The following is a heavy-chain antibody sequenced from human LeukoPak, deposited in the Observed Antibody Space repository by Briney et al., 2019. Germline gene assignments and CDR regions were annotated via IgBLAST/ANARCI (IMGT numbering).Heavy chain of an antibody. CDR2: IKPDGSGK. CDR1: GFTFSSYA. Sequence: GGSLRLSCAASGFTFSSYAMTWVRQAPGKGLEWVANIKPDGSGKYYVDSVKGRFTISRDNAKNSLYLQMNSLRAEDTAVYYCARDGGRNNDYWGQGTLVTVSS. D-gene: IGHD3-3*01. J-gene: IGHJ4*02. CDR3: ARDGGRNNDY. V-gene: IGHV3-7*01.